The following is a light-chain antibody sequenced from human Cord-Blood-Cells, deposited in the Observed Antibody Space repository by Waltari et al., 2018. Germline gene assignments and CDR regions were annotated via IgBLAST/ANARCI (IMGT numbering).Light chain of an antibody. CDR2: AAS. J-gene: IGKJ1*01. V-gene: IGKV1-39*01. CDR3: QQSYSTPWT. CDR1: QSISSY. Sequence: DIQMPQSPSSLSASVADRVTITCRASQSISSYLNLYQQKPGKAPKILIYAASSLQSGFPSRFSGSGSGTDFTLTISSLQPEDFATYYGQQSYSTPWTFGQGTKVEIK.